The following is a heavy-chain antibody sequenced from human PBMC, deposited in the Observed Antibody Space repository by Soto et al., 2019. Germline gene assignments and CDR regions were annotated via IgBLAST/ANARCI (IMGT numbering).Heavy chain of an antibody. D-gene: IGHD3-10*01. CDR3: ARFLYHSGSYYYYGMDV. J-gene: IGHJ6*02. V-gene: IGHV1-2*02. CDR1: GYTFTAYC. Sequence: ASVKVSCKASGYTFTAYCVQWVRQAPGQGLQWMGWINPNSGDTKYAQEFQGRVTLTRDTSISTVYMELSSLKASDTAMYYCARFLYHSGSYYYYGMDVWGQGTTVTVSS. CDR2: INPNSGDT.